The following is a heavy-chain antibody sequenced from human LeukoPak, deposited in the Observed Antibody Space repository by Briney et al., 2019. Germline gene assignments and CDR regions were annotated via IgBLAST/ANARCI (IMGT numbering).Heavy chain of an antibody. V-gene: IGHV3-66*01. CDR1: GFTVSSNY. D-gene: IGHD4-11*01. Sequence: PGGSLRLSCAASGFTVSSNYMSWVRQAPGKGLEWVSVIYSGGSTYHADSVKGRFTISRDNSKNTLYLQMNSLRAEDTAVYYCARAPMTTVATADYWGQGTLVTVSS. CDR3: ARAPMTTVATADY. J-gene: IGHJ4*02. CDR2: IYSGGST.